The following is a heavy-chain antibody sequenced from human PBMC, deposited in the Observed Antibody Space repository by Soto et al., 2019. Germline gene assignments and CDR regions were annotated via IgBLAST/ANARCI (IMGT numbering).Heavy chain of an antibody. CDR3: ARDYGGNSEAAFDY. CDR1: GFTFSSYG. J-gene: IGHJ4*02. V-gene: IGHV3-33*01. Sequence: GGSLRLSCAASGFTFSSYGMHWVRQAPGKGLEWVAVIWYDGSNKYYADSVKGRFTISRDNSKNTLYLQMNSLRAEDTAVYYCARDYGGNSEAAFDYWGQGTLVTVSS. CDR2: IWYDGSNK. D-gene: IGHD4-17*01.